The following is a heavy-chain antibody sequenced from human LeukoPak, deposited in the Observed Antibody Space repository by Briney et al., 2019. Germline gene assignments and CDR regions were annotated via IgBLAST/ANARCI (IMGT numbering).Heavy chain of an antibody. CDR2: IYSGGST. J-gene: IGHJ5*02. V-gene: IGHV3-66*01. CDR3: ARGLLIDDIVVVVAAPPAWFDP. Sequence: GGSLRLSCAASGFTVSSNYMSWVRQAPGKGLEWVSVIYSGGSTYYADSVKGRFTISRDNSKNTLYLQMNSLRAEDTAVYYCARGLLIDDIVVVVAAPPAWFDPWGQGTLVTVSS. D-gene: IGHD2-15*01. CDR1: GFTVSSNY.